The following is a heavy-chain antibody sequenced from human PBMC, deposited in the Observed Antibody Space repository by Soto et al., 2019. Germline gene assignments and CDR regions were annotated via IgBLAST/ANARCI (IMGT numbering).Heavy chain of an antibody. Sequence: SVKVSCKASGGTFSSYAISWVRQAPGQGLEWMGGIIPIFGTANYAQKFQGRVTITADESTSTAYMELSSLRYEDTAVYYCARGTTVTTYDAFDIWGQGTMVTVSS. V-gene: IGHV1-69*13. CDR1: GGTFSSYA. CDR2: IIPIFGTA. D-gene: IGHD4-4*01. CDR3: ARGTTVTTYDAFDI. J-gene: IGHJ3*02.